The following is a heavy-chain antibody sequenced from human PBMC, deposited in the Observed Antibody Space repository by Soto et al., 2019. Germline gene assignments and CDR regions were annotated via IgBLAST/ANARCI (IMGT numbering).Heavy chain of an antibody. Sequence: QVQLQESGPGLVKPSETLSLTCTVSGGSISSYYWSWIRQPPGKGLEWIGYIYYSGSTNYNPSLKSRVTISVDTSKNQFSLKLSSVTAADTAVYYCARQIDSRMGAYFDYLGQGTLVTVSS. CDR2: IYYSGST. CDR3: ARQIDSRMGAYFDY. D-gene: IGHD2-15*01. V-gene: IGHV4-59*08. J-gene: IGHJ4*02. CDR1: GGSISSYY.